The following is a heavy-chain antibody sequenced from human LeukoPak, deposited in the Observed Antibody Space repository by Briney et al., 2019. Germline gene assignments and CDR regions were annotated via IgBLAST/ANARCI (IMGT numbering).Heavy chain of an antibody. CDR1: GFTFSSYA. CDR2: ISGSGGST. CDR3: ARGKARITLIQAIDY. Sequence: GGSLRLSCAASGFTFSSYAMSWVRQAPGKGLEWVSAISGSGGSTYYADSVKGRFTISRDNSKNTLYLQMNSLRAEDTAVYYCARGKARITLIQAIDYWGQGTLVTVSS. V-gene: IGHV3-23*01. J-gene: IGHJ4*02. D-gene: IGHD3-22*01.